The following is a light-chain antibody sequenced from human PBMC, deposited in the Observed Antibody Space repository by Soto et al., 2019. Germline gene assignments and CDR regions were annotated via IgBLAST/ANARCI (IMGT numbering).Light chain of an antibody. CDR3: QQTYGSPLT. CDR1: QSISRY. CDR2: AAS. Sequence: DIQMTQSPSSLSASAGDRVTITCRTSQSISRYLNWYQLKPGKAPKLLIYAASSLQSGVPSRFSRSGYGTDFTLTITSLQPEDFATYYCQQTYGSPLTFGGGTKVEIK. J-gene: IGKJ4*01. V-gene: IGKV1-39*01.